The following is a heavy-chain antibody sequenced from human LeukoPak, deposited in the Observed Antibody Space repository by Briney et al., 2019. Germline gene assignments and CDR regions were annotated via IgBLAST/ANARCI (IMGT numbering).Heavy chain of an antibody. V-gene: IGHV3-53*01. CDR3: ARDLEGYFDY. CDR2: IYADGTT. D-gene: IGHD1-1*01. CDR1: GFTVSRNY. J-gene: IGHJ4*02. Sequence: GGSLRLSCAASGFTVSRNYMSWVRQAPGKGLEWVLVIYADGTTYYADSVKGRFTISRDNSKNTLCLQMNSLRAEDTAVYYCARDLEGYFDYWGQGTLVTVSS.